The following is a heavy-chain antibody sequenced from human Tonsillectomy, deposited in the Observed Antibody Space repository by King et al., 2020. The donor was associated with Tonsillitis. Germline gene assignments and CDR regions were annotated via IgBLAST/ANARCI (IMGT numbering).Heavy chain of an antibody. CDR3: ARGVINGWELPSYYMDV. CDR2: IYYIGST. Sequence: QLQESGPGLVKPSETLSLTCTVSGGSISSYYWSWIRQPPGKGLEWIGNIYYIGSTNYNPSLKSRVTISVDTSKKQFSLTLSSVTATETAVYYCARGVINGWELPSYYMDVWGKGTTVTVSS. CDR1: GGSISSYY. J-gene: IGHJ6*03. D-gene: IGHD1-26*01. V-gene: IGHV4-59*01.